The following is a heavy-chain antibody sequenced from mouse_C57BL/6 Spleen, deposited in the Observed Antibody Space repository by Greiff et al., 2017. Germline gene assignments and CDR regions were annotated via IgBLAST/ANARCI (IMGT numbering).Heavy chain of an antibody. J-gene: IGHJ1*03. D-gene: IGHD3-2*02. CDR3: ARGRGGQLRLRRYFDV. CDR2: IDPSDSYT. CDR1: GYTFTSYW. V-gene: IGHV1-50*01. Sequence: QVQLQQPGAELVKPGASVKLSCKASGYTFTSYWMQWVTQRPGQGLEWIGEIDPSDSYTNSNQKFKGKATLTVDPSSSTAYMQLSSLTSGDSAVYYCARGRGGQLRLRRYFDVWGTGATVTVSS.